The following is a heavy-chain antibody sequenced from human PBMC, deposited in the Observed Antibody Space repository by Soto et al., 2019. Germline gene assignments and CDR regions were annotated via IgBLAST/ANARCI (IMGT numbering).Heavy chain of an antibody. J-gene: IGHJ6*02. D-gene: IGHD3-3*01. V-gene: IGHV3-21*01. Sequence: EVQLVESGGGLVKPGGSLRLSCAASGFTFSSYSMNWVRQAPGKGLEWVSSISSSSSYIYYADSVKGRFTISRDNAKNSLYLQMNSLRAEDTAVYYCARGAYDFWSGYYYYYGMDVWGQGTTVTVSS. CDR3: ARGAYDFWSGYYYYYGMDV. CDR2: ISSSSSYI. CDR1: GFTFSSYS.